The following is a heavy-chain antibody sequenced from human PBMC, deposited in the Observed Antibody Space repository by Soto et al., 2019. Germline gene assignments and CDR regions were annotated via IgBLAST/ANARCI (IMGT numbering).Heavy chain of an antibody. V-gene: IGHV3-33*01. J-gene: IGHJ4*02. Sequence: PGGSLRLSCAASGFTFSSFGMHWVRQAPGKGLEWVAVIWYDGSNKYYAYSVMGRFTISRDDSKNTLYLQMNSLRAEDTAVYYCARDPSGGPFDYWGQGT. CDR1: GFTFSSFG. CDR2: IWYDGSNK. D-gene: IGHD2-15*01. CDR3: ARDPSGGPFDY.